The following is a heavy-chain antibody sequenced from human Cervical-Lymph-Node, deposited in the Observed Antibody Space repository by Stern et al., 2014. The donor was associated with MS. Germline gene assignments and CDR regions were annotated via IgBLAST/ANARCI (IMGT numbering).Heavy chain of an antibody. Sequence: VQLVQSGAEVKKPGASVKVSCKVSGYTLSEISMHWVRQAPGKGLEWLGGFDPEHGDARYARKFQGRVTMAEGRSTDTAYMELSSLRSEDTAVYYCATHRGRVTYYYGMDVWGQGTTVTVPS. D-gene: IGHD2-21*02. J-gene: IGHJ6*02. V-gene: IGHV1-24*01. CDR2: FDPEHGDA. CDR3: ATHRGRVTYYYGMDV. CDR1: GYTLSEIS.